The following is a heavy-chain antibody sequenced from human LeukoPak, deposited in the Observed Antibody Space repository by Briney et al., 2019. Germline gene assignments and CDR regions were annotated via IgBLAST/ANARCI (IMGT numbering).Heavy chain of an antibody. D-gene: IGHD5-18*01. J-gene: IGHJ4*02. CDR3: AREDRYSYGYGALVY. CDR2: IYYSRST. Sequence: SETLSLTCTVAGGSISSSSYYWGWIRQPPGQGLEWIGSIYYSRSTYYNPSLKSRVTISVDTSKNQFSLKLSSVTAADTAVYYCAREDRYSYGYGALVYWGQGTLVTVSS. V-gene: IGHV4-39*07. CDR1: GGSISSSSYY.